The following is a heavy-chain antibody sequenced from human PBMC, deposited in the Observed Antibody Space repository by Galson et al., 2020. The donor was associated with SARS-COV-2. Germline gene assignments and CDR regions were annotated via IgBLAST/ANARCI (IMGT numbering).Heavy chain of an antibody. CDR2: FDPEDGET. CDR1: GYTLTELS. V-gene: IGHV1-24*01. D-gene: IGHD2-2*01. CDR3: ATGPGYCSSNSCRWFDP. Sequence: ALVKVSCKVSGYTLTELSMHWVRQAPGKGLEWMGGFDPEDGETIYAQKFQGRVTMTEDTSTDTAYMELSSLRSEDTAVYYCATGPGYCSSNSCRWFDPWGQGTLVTVSS. J-gene: IGHJ5*02.